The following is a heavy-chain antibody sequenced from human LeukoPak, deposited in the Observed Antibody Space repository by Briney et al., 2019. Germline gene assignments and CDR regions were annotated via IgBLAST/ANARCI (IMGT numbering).Heavy chain of an antibody. Sequence: GASVTVSFKSSGYTFTCYYMHWVRQAPGQGLEWMGWINPNSGGTNYAQKFQGRVTMTRDTSISTAYMELSRLRSDDTAVYYCARAGYDILTGPPDYFDYWGQGTLVTVSS. CDR2: INPNSGGT. CDR3: ARAGYDILTGPPDYFDY. V-gene: IGHV1-2*02. D-gene: IGHD3-9*01. CDR1: GYTFTCYY. J-gene: IGHJ4*02.